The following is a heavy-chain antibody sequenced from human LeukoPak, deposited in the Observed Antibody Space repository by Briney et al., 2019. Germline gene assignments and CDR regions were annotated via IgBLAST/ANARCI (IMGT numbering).Heavy chain of an antibody. J-gene: IGHJ4*02. CDR3: ARVGYDFWTPLNEYYFDY. V-gene: IGHV3-7*01. Sequence: PGGSLRLSCAASGFTFSSYWMSWVRQAPGKGLEWVANIKQDGSEKYYVDSVKGRSTISRDNAKNSLYLQMNSLRAEDTAVYYCARVGYDFWTPLNEYYFDYWGQGTLVTVSS. CDR1: GFTFSSYW. CDR2: IKQDGSEK. D-gene: IGHD3-3*01.